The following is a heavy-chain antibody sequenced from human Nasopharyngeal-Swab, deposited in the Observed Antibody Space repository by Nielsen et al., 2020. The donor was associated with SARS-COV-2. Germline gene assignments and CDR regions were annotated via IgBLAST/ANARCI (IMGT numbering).Heavy chain of an antibody. J-gene: IGHJ6*02. CDR3: ARGDYDFGGGGMDV. V-gene: IGHV3-13*01. CDR2: TGTAGDT. CDR1: AFTFNKYD. Sequence: GGSLRLSCAASAFTFNKYDMHWVRQATGEGLEWVSATGTAGDTYYPTSVRGRFTISRENAKSSLYLQMNSLRPGDTAVYYWARGDYDFGGGGMDVWGQGTAVTVSS. D-gene: IGHD3-3*01.